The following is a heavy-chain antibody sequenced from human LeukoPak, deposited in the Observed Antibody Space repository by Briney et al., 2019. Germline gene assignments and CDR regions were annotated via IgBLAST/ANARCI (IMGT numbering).Heavy chain of an antibody. CDR3: ARVYCSSTSCHYYFDY. CDR2: INAGNGNT. CDR1: GYTFSNYA. J-gene: IGHJ4*02. Sequence: ASVKVSCKASGYTFSNYAMHWVRQAPRQRPEWMGWINAGNGNTEYSQKFQGRVTITRDTSASTAYMEPSSLRSEDTAVYYCARVYCSSTSCHYYFDYWGQGTLVTVSS. D-gene: IGHD2-2*01. V-gene: IGHV1-3*01.